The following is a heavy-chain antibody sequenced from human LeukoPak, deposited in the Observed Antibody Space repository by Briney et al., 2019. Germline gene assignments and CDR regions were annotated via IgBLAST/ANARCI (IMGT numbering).Heavy chain of an antibody. V-gene: IGHV1-2*02. CDR3: ARDGVDVGYCSGGSCYDRDNWFDP. D-gene: IGHD2-15*01. CDR2: INPNSGGT. CDR1: GYTFTGYY. Sequence: ASVKVSCKASGYTFTGYYMHWVRQAPGQGLESMGWINPNSGGTNYAQKFQGRVTMTRDTSISTAYMELSRLRSDDTAVYYCARDGVDVGYCSGGSCYDRDNWFDPWGQGTLVTVSS. J-gene: IGHJ5*02.